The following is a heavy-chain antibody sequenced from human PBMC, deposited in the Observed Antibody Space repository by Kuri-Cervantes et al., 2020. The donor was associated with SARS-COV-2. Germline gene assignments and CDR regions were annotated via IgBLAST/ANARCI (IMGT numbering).Heavy chain of an antibody. V-gene: IGHV3-21*01. D-gene: IGHD1/OR15-1a*01. J-gene: IGHJ1*01. CDR1: GFTFSSCS. Sequence: GESLEISCSASGFTFSSCSMNWVLQAPGKGLDWVSSISSSSSYIYYADSVKGRFTISRDNSKNSLYLQMNSLRAEDTAVYYCTRGNKYLQSWGQGTLVTVSS. CDR2: ISSSSSYI. CDR3: TRGNKYLQS.